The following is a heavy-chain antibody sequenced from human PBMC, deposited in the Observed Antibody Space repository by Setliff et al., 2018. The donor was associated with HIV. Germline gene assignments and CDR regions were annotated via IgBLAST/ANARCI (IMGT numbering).Heavy chain of an antibody. Sequence: PSETLFLTCTVSGDSIGYYYWSWIRQPAGKGLEWIGCIYTSGSTNYNPSLKSRVTMSVDTSKNQFSLKLRSATAADTAVYYCARDPPGYGDSNDYWGQGTLVTVSS. J-gene: IGHJ4*02. V-gene: IGHV4-4*07. CDR3: ARDPPGYGDSNDY. CDR1: GDSIGYYY. CDR2: IYTSGST. D-gene: IGHD4-17*01.